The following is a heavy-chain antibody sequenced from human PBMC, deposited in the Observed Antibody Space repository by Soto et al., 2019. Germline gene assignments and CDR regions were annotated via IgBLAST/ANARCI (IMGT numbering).Heavy chain of an antibody. J-gene: IGHJ6*02. CDR1: GYSFTDYH. CDR3: ARGDSTDCSNSVCSFFYNHDMDV. Sequence: EASVKVSCKASGYSFTDYHIHWVRQAPGQGLEWLGRINPKSGGTSTAQKFQGWVTMTTDTSISTASMELTRLTPDDTAIYYCARGDSTDCSNSVCSFFYNHDMDVWGQGTTVTVSS. CDR2: INPKSGGT. D-gene: IGHD2-8*01. V-gene: IGHV1-2*04.